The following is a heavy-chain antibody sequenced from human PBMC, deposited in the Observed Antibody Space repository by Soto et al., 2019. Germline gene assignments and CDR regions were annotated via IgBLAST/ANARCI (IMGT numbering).Heavy chain of an antibody. CDR3: ARGADYGSGNCFDS. D-gene: IGHD3-10*01. J-gene: IGHJ5*01. CDR2: IYHSGSN. Sequence: SETLSLTCAVSGYSISSGYYWGWIRQPPGKRLEWIGCIYHSGSNYYNPSLKSRVTISVDTSKNQFSLKLSSVTAADTAVYYCARGADYGSGNCFDSWGQGTRVSVSS. CDR1: GYSISSGYY. V-gene: IGHV4-38-2*01.